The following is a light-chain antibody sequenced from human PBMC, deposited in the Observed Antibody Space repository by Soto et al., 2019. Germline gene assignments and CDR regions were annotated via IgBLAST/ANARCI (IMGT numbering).Light chain of an antibody. CDR3: SSYTSTSTYV. CDR2: DVS. V-gene: IGLV2-14*01. Sequence: QSALTQPASVSGSPGQSITISCTGTSSDVGGFNYVSWYQQHPGKAPKLMIYDVSDRPSGVSNRFSGSKSGSTASLTISGLQAEDEADYYCSSYTSTSTYVFGTGTKVT. CDR1: SSDVGGFNY. J-gene: IGLJ1*01.